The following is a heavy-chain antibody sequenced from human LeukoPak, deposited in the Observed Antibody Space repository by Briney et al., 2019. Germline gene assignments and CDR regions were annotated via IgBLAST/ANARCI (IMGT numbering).Heavy chain of an antibody. V-gene: IGHV1-2*02. D-gene: IGHD6-25*01. Sequence: ASVKVSCKTSGYNFNGFYMHWVRQAPGQGLEWMGWINPISGVAIYAQKFQGRVTMTRDTSISTVYMELINLRSDDTAIYYCARDIAAGTPRAFDIWGQGAMVTVSS. CDR2: INPISGVA. CDR1: GYNFNGFY. J-gene: IGHJ3*02. CDR3: ARDIAAGTPRAFDI.